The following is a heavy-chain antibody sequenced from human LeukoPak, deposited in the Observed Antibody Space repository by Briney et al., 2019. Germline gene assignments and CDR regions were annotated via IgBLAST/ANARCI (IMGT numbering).Heavy chain of an antibody. CDR1: GYTFTSYY. J-gene: IGHJ4*02. CDR2: INPSGGST. V-gene: IGHV1-46*01. Sequence: ASVKVSCKASGYTFTSYYMHWVRQAPGQGLEWMGIINPSGGSTSYAQKFQGRVTMTTDTSTSTAYMELRSLRSDDTAVYYCARVKIAGANDYWGQGTLVTVSS. D-gene: IGHD3-22*01. CDR3: ARVKIAGANDY.